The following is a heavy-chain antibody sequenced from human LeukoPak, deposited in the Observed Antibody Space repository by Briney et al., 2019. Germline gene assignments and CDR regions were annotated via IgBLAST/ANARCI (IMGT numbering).Heavy chain of an antibody. Sequence: ASVKVSCQVSGYTLTELSMHWVRQAPGKGLEWMGGFDPEDGETIYAQKFQGRVTMTEDTSTDTAYMELSSLRSEDTAVYYCATVDTAMVAGYFDLWGRGTLVTVSS. CDR1: GYTLTELS. D-gene: IGHD5-18*01. V-gene: IGHV1-24*01. CDR3: ATVDTAMVAGYFDL. J-gene: IGHJ2*01. CDR2: FDPEDGET.